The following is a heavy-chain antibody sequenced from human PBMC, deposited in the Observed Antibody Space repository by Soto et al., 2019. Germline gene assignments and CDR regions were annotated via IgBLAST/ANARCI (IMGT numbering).Heavy chain of an antibody. CDR3: ARGGYPSIDYWGQGTLVTVSSGKFSISTAYMELSRLRSDDTAVYYCARALESPLAVVTAIYFDY. V-gene: IGHV4-59*01. D-gene: IGHD4-17*01. J-gene: IGHJ4*02. CDR1: GGSISSYY. CDR2: FFYSGST. Sequence: PSETLSLTCTVSGGSISSYYWSWIRQPPGKGLEWIGYFFYSGSTNYNPSLKSRVTISVDTSKNQFSLKLNSVTAADTAAYYCARGGYPSIDYWGQGTLVTVSSGKFSISTAYMELSRLRSDDTAVYYCARALESPLAVVTAIYFDYWGQGTLVTVSS.